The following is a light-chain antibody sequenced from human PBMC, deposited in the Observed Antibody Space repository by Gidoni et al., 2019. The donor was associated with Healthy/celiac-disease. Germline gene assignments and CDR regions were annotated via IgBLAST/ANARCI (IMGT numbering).Light chain of an antibody. V-gene: IGKV2-28*01. CDR1: QILLHSNGYNS. J-gene: IGKJ4*01. CDR2: LGS. CDR3: MQALQTPPG. Sequence: DIVMTLPPLSLRVTPGEPTSISCRSSQILLHSNGYNSLDWYLHKPGQSPQLLISLGSKRAAGVPDRVSGSGSGTDFTLKISRVEAEDVGVYYCMQALQTPPGFGGXTKVEIK.